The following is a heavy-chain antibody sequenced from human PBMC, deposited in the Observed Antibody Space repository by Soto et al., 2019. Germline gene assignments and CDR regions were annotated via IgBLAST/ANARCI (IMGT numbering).Heavy chain of an antibody. D-gene: IGHD1-26*01. CDR2: INAGNGNT. V-gene: IGHV1-3*01. Sequence: QVQLVQSGAEVKKPGASVKVSCTASGYTFTSYAMHWVRQAPGQRLEWMGWINAGNGNTKYSQKFQGRVTITRDTSASTAYMELSSLRSEDTAVYYCARVILYSGSYFGGIDYWGQGTLVTVSS. J-gene: IGHJ4*02. CDR3: ARVILYSGSYFGGIDY. CDR1: GYTFTSYA.